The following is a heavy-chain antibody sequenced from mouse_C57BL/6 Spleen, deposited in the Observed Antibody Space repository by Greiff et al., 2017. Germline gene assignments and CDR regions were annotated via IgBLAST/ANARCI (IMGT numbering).Heavy chain of an antibody. J-gene: IGHJ4*01. D-gene: IGHD3-2*02. CDR2: ISGGGGNT. CDR1: GFTFSSYT. Sequence: EVKVEESGGGLVKPGGSLKLSCAASGFTFSSYTMSWVRQTPEKRLEWVATISGGGGNTYYPDSVKGRFTISRDNAKNTLYLQMSSLRSEDTALYYCARHRAAQATGAMDYWGQGTSVTVSS. CDR3: ARHRAAQATGAMDY. V-gene: IGHV5-9*01.